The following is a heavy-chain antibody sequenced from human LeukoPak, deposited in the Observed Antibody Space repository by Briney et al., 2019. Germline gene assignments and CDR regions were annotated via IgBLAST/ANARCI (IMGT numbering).Heavy chain of an antibody. V-gene: IGHV3-11*01. CDR2: ISSSGSTI. CDR3: ASPLLPKYDSSGYYYDDAFDI. J-gene: IGHJ3*02. Sequence: PGGSLRLSCAASGFTFSSNYMSWVRQAPGKGLEWVSYISSSGSTIYYADSVKGRFTISRDNAKNSLYLQMNSLRAEDTAVYYCASPLLPKYDSSGYYYDDAFDIWGQGTMVTVSS. CDR1: GFTFSSNY. D-gene: IGHD3-22*01.